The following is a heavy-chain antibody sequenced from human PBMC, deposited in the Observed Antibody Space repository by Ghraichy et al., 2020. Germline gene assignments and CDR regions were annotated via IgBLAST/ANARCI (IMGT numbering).Heavy chain of an antibody. Sequence: GGSLRLSCAASGFTVSSNYMSWVRQAPGKGLEWVSVIYSGGSTYYADSVKGRFTISRDNSKNTLYLQMNSLRAEDTAVYYCARFHSGSYREGIYFDYWGQGTLVTVSS. J-gene: IGHJ4*02. CDR3: ARFHSGSYREGIYFDY. D-gene: IGHD1-26*01. CDR1: GFTVSSNY. V-gene: IGHV3-53*01. CDR2: IYSGGST.